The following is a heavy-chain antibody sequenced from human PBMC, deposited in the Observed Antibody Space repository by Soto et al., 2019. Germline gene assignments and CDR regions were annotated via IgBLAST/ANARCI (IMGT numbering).Heavy chain of an antibody. J-gene: IGHJ3*02. CDR2: IYYSGST. V-gene: IGHV4-59*01. CDR3: ASSYGSGSYLDAFDI. D-gene: IGHD3-10*01. Sequence: SEILSLTCTVSGGSISSYYWSWIRQPPGKGLEWIGYIYYSGSTNYNPSHKSRVTISVDTSKNQFSLKLSSVTAADTAVYYCASSYGSGSYLDAFDIWGQGTMVTVSS. CDR1: GGSISSYY.